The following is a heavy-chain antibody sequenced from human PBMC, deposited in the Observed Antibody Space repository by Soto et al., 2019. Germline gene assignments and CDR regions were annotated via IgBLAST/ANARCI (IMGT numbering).Heavy chain of an antibody. Sequence: GESLKISCKGSGYSFTSYWISWVRQMPGKGLEWMGRIDPSDSYTNYSPSFQGHVTISADKSISTAYLQWSSLKASDTAMYYCARLIAVADYYYYGMDVWGQGTTVTVSS. J-gene: IGHJ6*02. CDR3: ARLIAVADYYYYGMDV. CDR2: IDPSDSYT. D-gene: IGHD6-19*01. CDR1: GYSFTSYW. V-gene: IGHV5-10-1*01.